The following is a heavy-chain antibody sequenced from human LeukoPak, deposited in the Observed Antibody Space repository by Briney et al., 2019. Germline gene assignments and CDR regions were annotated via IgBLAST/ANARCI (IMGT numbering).Heavy chain of an antibody. J-gene: IGHJ6*03. Sequence: ASVKVSCKASGYTFTSYDINWVRQATGQGLEWMGWMNTNSGNTGYAQKFQGRVTMTRNTSISTAYMELSSLRSEDTAVYYCARVGAYCSSTSCYVLTNYYMDVWGKGTTVTISS. CDR3: ARVGAYCSSTSCYVLTNYYMDV. CDR2: MNTNSGNT. V-gene: IGHV1-8*01. D-gene: IGHD2-2*01. CDR1: GYTFTSYD.